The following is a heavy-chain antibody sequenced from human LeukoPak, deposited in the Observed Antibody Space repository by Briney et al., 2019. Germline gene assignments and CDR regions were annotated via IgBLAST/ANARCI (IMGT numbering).Heavy chain of an antibody. V-gene: IGHV5-51*01. CDR2: IYPGDSDT. CDR1: GYSFTSYW. D-gene: IGHD5-24*01. CDR3: ATSRDGRTRFDY. J-gene: IGHJ4*02. Sequence: GESLKISCKGSGYSFTSYWIGWVRQMPGKGLEWMGIIYPGDSDTRYSPSFQGQVTSADKSISTAYLQWSSLKASDTAMYYCATSRDGRTRFDYWGQGTLVTVSS.